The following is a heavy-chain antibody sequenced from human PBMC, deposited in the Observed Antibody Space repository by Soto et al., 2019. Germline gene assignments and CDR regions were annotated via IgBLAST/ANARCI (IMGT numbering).Heavy chain of an antibody. CDR3: ARGDYDILTGPFDY. CDR1: GGTFSSYA. CDR2: IIPIFGTA. J-gene: IGHJ4*02. Sequence: GASVKVSCKASGGTFSSYAISWVRQAPGQGLEWMGGIIPIFGTANYAQKFQGRVTITADESTSTAYMELSSLRSEDTAVYYCARGDYDILTGPFDYWGQGTLVTVSS. D-gene: IGHD3-9*01. V-gene: IGHV1-69*13.